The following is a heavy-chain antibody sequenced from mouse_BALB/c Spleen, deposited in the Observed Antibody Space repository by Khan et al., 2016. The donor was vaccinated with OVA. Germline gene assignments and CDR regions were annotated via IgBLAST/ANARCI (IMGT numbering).Heavy chain of an antibody. D-gene: IGHD2-10*01. CDR1: GYTFTNCG. CDR2: INTYTGEP. V-gene: IGHV9-3-1*01. Sequence: QIQLVQSGPELKKPGETVKISCKASGYTFTNCGMNWVKQAPGKGLKWMGWINTYTGEPTYADDFKGRFAFSLETSASTAYLRINKLKNEDTATYFCARPPYFSYVMDYWGQGTSVTVSS. J-gene: IGHJ4*01. CDR3: ARPPYFSYVMDY.